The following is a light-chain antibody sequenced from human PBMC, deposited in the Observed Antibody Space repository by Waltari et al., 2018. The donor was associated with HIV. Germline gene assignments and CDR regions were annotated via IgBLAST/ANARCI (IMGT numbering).Light chain of an antibody. CDR3: QQSYSTPLT. Sequence: DIQMTQSPSSLSASVGDIVTITCRASQAISNNLNCYKQKVGRAPELLIYAASNLQTGVPSRFSGSTSGTDFTLTISSLQPEDFATYFCQQSYSTPLTFGPGTKVDV. J-gene: IGKJ3*01. CDR2: AAS. CDR1: QAISNN. V-gene: IGKV1-39*01.